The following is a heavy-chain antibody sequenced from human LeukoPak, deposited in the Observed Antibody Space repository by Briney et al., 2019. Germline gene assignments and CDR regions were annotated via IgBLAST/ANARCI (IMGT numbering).Heavy chain of an antibody. Sequence: PGGSLRLSCTDSGFTFSSYGMHWVRQAPGKGLEWVAFIRYDGSNKKYSDSVKGRFTVSRDTSKNTLYLQMNSLRAEDTAVYYCAAQKGNYDQYFDYWGQGTLVTVSS. CDR3: AAQKGNYDQYFDY. CDR1: GFTFSSYG. V-gene: IGHV3-30*02. J-gene: IGHJ4*02. D-gene: IGHD1-7*01. CDR2: IRYDGSNK.